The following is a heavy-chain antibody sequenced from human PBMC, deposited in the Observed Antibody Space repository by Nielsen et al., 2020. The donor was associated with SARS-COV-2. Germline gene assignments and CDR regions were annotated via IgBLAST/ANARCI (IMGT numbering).Heavy chain of an antibody. V-gene: IGHV3-74*01. J-gene: IGHJ3*01. CDR1: GFSFSSYS. Sequence: GESLKISCVMSGFSFSSYSMNWVRQAPGKGLVWVSRINADGSSTSYADYVKGRFTISRDNAKNTLYLQMNSLRAEDTAVYYCASASAHVWGQGTMVTVSS. CDR2: INADGSST. D-gene: IGHD3-16*01. CDR3: ASASAHV.